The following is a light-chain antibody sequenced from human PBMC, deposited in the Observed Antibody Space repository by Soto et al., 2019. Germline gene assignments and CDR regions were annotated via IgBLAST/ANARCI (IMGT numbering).Light chain of an antibody. CDR1: QSVASNY. Sequence: EIVLTQSPGTLSLSPGERVTLSCRASQSVASNYLAWYQQKPGQAPRLLIYATSNRAIGIPGRFSGSGSGTDFTLTISRLEPDDFAVYYCQQYGNSPRYSFGQGTKLEI. V-gene: IGKV3-20*01. CDR3: QQYGNSPRYS. J-gene: IGKJ2*03. CDR2: ATS.